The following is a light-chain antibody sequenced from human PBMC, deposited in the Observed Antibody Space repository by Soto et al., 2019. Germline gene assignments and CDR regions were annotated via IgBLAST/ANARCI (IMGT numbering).Light chain of an antibody. CDR3: LQRSNWPPQYT. CDR1: QSVSSY. J-gene: IGKJ2*01. CDR2: DAS. Sequence: EIVLTQSPATLSLSPGERATLSCRASQSVSSYLAWYQQKPGQAPRLLIYDASNRATGIPARFSGSGSGTDFTPTISSLEPEDFAVYYCLQRSNWPPQYTFGQGTKLEIK. V-gene: IGKV3-11*01.